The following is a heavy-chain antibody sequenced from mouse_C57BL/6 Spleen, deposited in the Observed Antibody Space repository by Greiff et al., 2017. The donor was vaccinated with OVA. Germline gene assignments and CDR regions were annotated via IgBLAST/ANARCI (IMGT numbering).Heavy chain of an antibody. J-gene: IGHJ1*03. Sequence: LKESAGGLVQPGSSMKLSCTASGFTFSDYYMAWVRQVPEKGLEWVANINYDGSSTYYLDSLKSRFIISRDNAKNILYLQMSSLKSEDTATYYCARDIYYDYDGGPYWYFDVWGTGTTVTVSS. CDR2: INYDGSST. D-gene: IGHD2-4*01. CDR1: GFTFSDYY. V-gene: IGHV5-16*01. CDR3: ARDIYYDYDGGPYWYFDV.